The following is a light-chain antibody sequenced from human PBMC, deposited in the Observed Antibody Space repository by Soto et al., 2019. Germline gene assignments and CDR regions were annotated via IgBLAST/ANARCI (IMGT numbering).Light chain of an antibody. CDR2: SNN. CDR3: AAWDDSLYGRV. Sequence: QSVLTQPPSASGXXXXRVXXXCSGSRSNIGSNPVNWYQQLPGTAPKLLIDSNNQRPSGVPDRFSGSRSGTSASLAISGLQSEDEADYYCAAWDDSLYGRVFGTGTKVTVL. J-gene: IGLJ1*01. V-gene: IGLV1-44*01. CDR1: RSNIGSNP.